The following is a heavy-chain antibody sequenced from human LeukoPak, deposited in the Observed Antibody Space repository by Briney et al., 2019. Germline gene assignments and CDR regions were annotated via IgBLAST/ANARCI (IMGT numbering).Heavy chain of an antibody. J-gene: IGHJ4*02. CDR1: GGSISSSSYY. CDR2: IYYSGST. CDR3: ARHGIYYGSGSYYKHRPTQPYYFDY. V-gene: IGHV4-39*01. Sequence: SETLSLTCTVSGGSISSSSYYWGWIRQPPGKGLEWIGSIYYSGSTYYNPSLKSRVTISVDTSKNQFSLKLSSVTAADTAVYYCARHGIYYGSGSYYKHRPTQPYYFDYWGQGTLVTVSS. D-gene: IGHD3-10*01.